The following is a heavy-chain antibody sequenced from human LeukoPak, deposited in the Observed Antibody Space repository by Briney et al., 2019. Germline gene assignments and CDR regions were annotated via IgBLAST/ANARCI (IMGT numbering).Heavy chain of an antibody. D-gene: IGHD2-15*01. CDR2: STGGTT. J-gene: IGHJ4*02. CDR3: ARYCTGSCYSGVDH. Sequence: GGSLRLSCAASGFTFSSYYMTCVRQAPGKGLEWVSTSTGGTTYYADSVRGRFTISRDNSKNTLYLQMNSLRAEDTAVYYCARYCTGSCYSGVDHWGQGTLVTASS. V-gene: IGHV3-23*01. CDR1: GFTFSSYY.